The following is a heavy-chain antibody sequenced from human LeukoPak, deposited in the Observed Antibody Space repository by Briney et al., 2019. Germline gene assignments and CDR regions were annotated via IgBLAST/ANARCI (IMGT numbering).Heavy chain of an antibody. J-gene: IGHJ5*02. D-gene: IGHD3-10*01. CDR1: GFSFDNYD. CDR3: VRDYGPGGFGP. V-gene: IGHV3-13*01. Sequence: GGSLRLSCAVSGFSFDNYDMHWVRQISGEGLEWVAAIGTGGDTYYRDSVKGRFAISRGNAKNSLYLQMNSLRVGDTAVYYCVRDYGPGGFGPWGQGALVTVSS. CDR2: IGTGGDT.